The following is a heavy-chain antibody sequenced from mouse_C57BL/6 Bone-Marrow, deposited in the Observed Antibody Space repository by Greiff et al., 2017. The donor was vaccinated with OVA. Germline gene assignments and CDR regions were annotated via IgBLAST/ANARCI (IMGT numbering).Heavy chain of an antibody. CDR1: GYTFTSYG. D-gene: IGHD1-1*01. Sequence: QVQLKQSGAELARPGASVKLSCKASGYTFTSYGMSWVKQRTGQGLEWIGEIYPRSGNTYYNEKFKGKATLTADKSSSTAYMELRSLTSEDSAVYFCARSTTVVASYWYFDVWGTGTTVTVSS. CDR2: IYPRSGNT. CDR3: ARSTTVVASYWYFDV. J-gene: IGHJ1*03. V-gene: IGHV1-81*01.